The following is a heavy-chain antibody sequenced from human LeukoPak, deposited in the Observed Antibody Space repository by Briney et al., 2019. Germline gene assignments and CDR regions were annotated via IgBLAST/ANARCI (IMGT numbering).Heavy chain of an antibody. J-gene: IGHJ4*02. V-gene: IGHV4-59*12. Sequence: SETLSLTCTVSGGSISSYYWSWIRQPPGKGLEWIGYIYYSGSTNYNPSLKSRVTISVDTSKNQFSLKLSSVTAADTAVYYCARGSTTVLGSFDYWGQGTLVTVSS. CDR1: GGSISSYY. CDR3: ARGSTTVLGSFDY. CDR2: IYYSGST. D-gene: IGHD4-17*01.